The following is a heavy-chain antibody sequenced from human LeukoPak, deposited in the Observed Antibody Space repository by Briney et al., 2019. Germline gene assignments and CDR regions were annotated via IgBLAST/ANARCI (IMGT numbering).Heavy chain of an antibody. CDR1: GGTFSSFP. CDR3: ARFPNVVAPSIGAIDI. J-gene: IGHJ3*02. CDR2: VIAIFGDT. V-gene: IGHV1-69*13. D-gene: IGHD2-15*01. Sequence: SVTVSCKASGGTFSSFPIGWVRQAPGQGLEWMGQVIAIFGDTKYAQKFQGRLTITADESSSTAYMELRSLRSEDTAMYYCARFPNVVAPSIGAIDIWGQGTMVTVSS.